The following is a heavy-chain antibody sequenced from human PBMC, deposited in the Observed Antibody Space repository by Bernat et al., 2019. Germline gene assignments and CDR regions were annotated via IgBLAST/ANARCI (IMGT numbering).Heavy chain of an antibody. Sequence: EVQLLESGGGLVQPGGSLRLSCPASGFTFSRNAMTWVRQAPGKGLEWVAAISGSGDSTYYADSVKGRFTISRYNSKDPLYVQMNSLGAEDTAVYYCARRGPAQWGPFDHWGQGALVTVSS. CDR2: ISGSGDST. CDR3: ARRGPAQWGPFDH. J-gene: IGHJ4*02. CDR1: GFTFSRNA. V-gene: IGHV3-23*01. D-gene: IGHD1-26*01.